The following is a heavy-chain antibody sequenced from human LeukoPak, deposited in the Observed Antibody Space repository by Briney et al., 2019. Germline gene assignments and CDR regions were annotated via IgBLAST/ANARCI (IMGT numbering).Heavy chain of an antibody. J-gene: IGHJ4*02. CDR2: IYPGDSDT. V-gene: IGHV5-51*01. CDR1: GYSFTSYW. Sequence: PGESLKISCKGSGYSFTSYWIGWVPQMPGKGLEWMGIIYPGDSDTRYSPSFQGQVTISADKSISTAYLQWSSLKASDTAMYYCARRWAYCGGDCDYYFDYWGQGTLVTVSS. D-gene: IGHD2-21*02. CDR3: ARRWAYCGGDCDYYFDY.